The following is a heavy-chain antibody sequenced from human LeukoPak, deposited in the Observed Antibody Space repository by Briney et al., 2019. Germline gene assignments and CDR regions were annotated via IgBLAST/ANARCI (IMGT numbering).Heavy chain of an antibody. CDR2: ISGSGGSP. CDR3: AKASNYGSGSYYPRGVDY. CDR1: GFTFSSYA. D-gene: IGHD3-10*01. V-gene: IGHV3-23*01. J-gene: IGHJ4*02. Sequence: GGSLRLSCAASGFTFSSYAMSWVRQAPGKGLEWVSAISGSGGSPYYADSVKGRFTISRDNSKNTLYLQMNSLRAEDTAVYYCAKASNYGSGSYYPRGVDYWGQGTLVTVSS.